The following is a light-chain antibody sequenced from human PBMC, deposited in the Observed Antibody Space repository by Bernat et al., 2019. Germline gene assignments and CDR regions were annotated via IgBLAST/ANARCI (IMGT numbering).Light chain of an antibody. V-gene: IGLV3-1*01. CDR2: QDN. CDR3: QVRDSITVV. CDR1: ELGDKY. J-gene: IGLJ2*01. Sequence: SYEVTQPPAVFVSPGQTASITCSGHELGDKYVCWYQQKPGQSPVLVIYQDNKRPSGIPERFPGSNSGNTATLTISGTQAMDEGDYYCQVRDSITVVMGGGTKMTV.